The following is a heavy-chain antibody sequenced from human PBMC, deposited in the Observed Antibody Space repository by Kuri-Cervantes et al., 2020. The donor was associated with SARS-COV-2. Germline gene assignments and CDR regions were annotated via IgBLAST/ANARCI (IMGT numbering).Heavy chain of an antibody. CDR1: GFTFSSYA. CDR3: ARGLAQWLGWYYYYMDV. J-gene: IGHJ6*03. CDR2: ISYDGINK. V-gene: IGHV3-30-3*01. D-gene: IGHD5-12*01. Sequence: GQCMRPSCAASGFTFSSYAIHWVRQAPGKGLEWVAVISYDGINKYYADSVTGRFTISRDNSTNTLYLQMNSLRAEDTAVYYCARGLAQWLGWYYYYMDVWGKGTTVTVSS.